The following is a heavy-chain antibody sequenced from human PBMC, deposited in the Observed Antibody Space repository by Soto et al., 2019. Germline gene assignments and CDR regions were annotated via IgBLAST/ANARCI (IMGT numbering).Heavy chain of an antibody. CDR2: ISYDGSNK. CDR3: ARVVKQQPDTPQYYYYGMYV. J-gene: IGHJ6*02. Sequence: QVQLVESGGGVVQPGRSLRLSCAASGFTFSSYAMHWVRQAPGKGLEWVAVISYDGSNKYYADSVKGRFTISRDNPKNTLYLQMNSLQAQDTAVYYSARVVKQQPDTPQYYYYGMYVWGQGTTVTVCS. V-gene: IGHV3-30-3*01. CDR1: GFTFSSYA. D-gene: IGHD6-13*01.